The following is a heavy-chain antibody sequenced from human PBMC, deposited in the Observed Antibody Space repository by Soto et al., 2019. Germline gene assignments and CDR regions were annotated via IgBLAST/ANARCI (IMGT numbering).Heavy chain of an antibody. CDR1: GFSLTTGRVG. V-gene: IGHV2-5*02. CDR3: VHDLSGKPGFEY. CDR2: IYGDDDQ. D-gene: IGHD6-19*01. Sequence: QITLKESGPPLVKPTQTLTLTCTFSGFSLTTGRVGVGWIRQPPGKALEWLALIYGDDDQRYRPSLRSRLTITKDTSKHHVVLTMTNMDPVDTDTYYCVHDLSGKPGFEYWGQGTLVTVSS. J-gene: IGHJ4*02.